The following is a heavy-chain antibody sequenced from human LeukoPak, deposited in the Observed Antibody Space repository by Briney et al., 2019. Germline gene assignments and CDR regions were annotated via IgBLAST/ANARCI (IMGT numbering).Heavy chain of an antibody. Sequence: GGSLRLSCAASGFTSSTYTMSWVRQAPGKGLEWVSAISGSGGNTYYADSVKGRFTISRDNSKNTLYLQMDSLRADDTAVYYCAKAAFSRTSYFDYWGQGTLVTASS. CDR1: GFTSSTYT. V-gene: IGHV3-23*01. CDR2: ISGSGGNT. D-gene: IGHD3-3*02. CDR3: AKAAFSRTSYFDY. J-gene: IGHJ4*02.